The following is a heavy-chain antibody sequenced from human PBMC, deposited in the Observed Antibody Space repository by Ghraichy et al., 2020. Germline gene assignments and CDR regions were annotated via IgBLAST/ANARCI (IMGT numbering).Heavy chain of an antibody. J-gene: IGHJ1*01. D-gene: IGHD3-16*01. Sequence: ETSGLTFNTYWMSWLRQAPGKGLEWVANVNGDGSVKYYVGSVKGRFTISRDNAKKSLYLQMNSLSVEDTSVYFCARDESRGYFQHWGRGTLVSVSS. CDR3: ARDESRGYFQH. CDR2: VNGDGSVK. CDR1: GLTFNTYW. V-gene: IGHV3-7*01.